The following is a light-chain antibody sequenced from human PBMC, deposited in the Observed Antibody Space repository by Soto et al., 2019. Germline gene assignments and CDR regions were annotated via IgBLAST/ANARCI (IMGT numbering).Light chain of an antibody. Sequence: EIVMTQSPATLSVSPGERATLSCRASQSVSGNLAWYQQKPGQAPRLLIYGASTRATGIPARFSGSGSGTEFTLTISSLQSEDFAVYDCQQYNNWPPLTFGAGTKVEIK. J-gene: IGKJ4*01. CDR2: GAS. CDR3: QQYNNWPPLT. CDR1: QSVSGN. V-gene: IGKV3-15*01.